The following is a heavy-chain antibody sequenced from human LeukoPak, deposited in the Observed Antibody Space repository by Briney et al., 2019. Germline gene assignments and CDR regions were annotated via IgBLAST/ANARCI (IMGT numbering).Heavy chain of an antibody. CDR1: GYTFTSYG. V-gene: IGHV1-18*01. J-gene: IGHJ5*02. Sequence: ASVKVSCKASGYTFTSYGISWVRQAPGQGLEWMGWISAYNGNTNYAQKLQGRVTMTTDTSTSTAYMELRSLRSDDTAVYYCARDGRRGVVVVAATHWFDPWGQGTLVTVSS. D-gene: IGHD2-15*01. CDR2: ISAYNGNT. CDR3: ARDGRRGVVVVAATHWFDP.